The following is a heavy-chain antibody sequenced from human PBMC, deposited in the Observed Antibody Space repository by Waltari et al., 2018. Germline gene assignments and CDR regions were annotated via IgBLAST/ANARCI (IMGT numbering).Heavy chain of an antibody. CDR3: ARSKMYSSGWSSRLY. CDR1: GFTFSSYG. J-gene: IGHJ4*02. V-gene: IGHV4-34*01. Sequence: QVQLVESGGGVVQPGRSLRLSCAASGFTFSSYGMHWVRQAPGKGLEWIGEINHSGSTNYNPSLKSRVTISVDTSKNQFSLKLSSVTAADTAVYYCARSKMYSSGWSSRLYWGQGTLVTVSS. D-gene: IGHD6-19*01. CDR2: INHSGST.